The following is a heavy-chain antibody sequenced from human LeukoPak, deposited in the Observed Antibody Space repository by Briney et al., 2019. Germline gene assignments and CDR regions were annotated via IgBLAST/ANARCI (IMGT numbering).Heavy chain of an antibody. Sequence: PGGSLRLSCAASGFTIDDYAMHWVRQAPGKGLEWVSGISWDSGTIAYADSVKGRFTISRDNAKNSLYLQMNSLRPEDTAFYFCAKPSRTSTQTPDAFDVWGQGTLVTVSS. V-gene: IGHV3-9*01. CDR1: GFTIDDYA. D-gene: IGHD2-15*01. CDR2: ISWDSGTI. J-gene: IGHJ3*01. CDR3: AKPSRTSTQTPDAFDV.